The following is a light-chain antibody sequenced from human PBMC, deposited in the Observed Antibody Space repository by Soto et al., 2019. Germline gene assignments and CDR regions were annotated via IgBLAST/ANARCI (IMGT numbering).Light chain of an antibody. V-gene: IGLV2-14*01. J-gene: IGLJ2*01. CDR1: SSDVGGYNY. Sequence: QSALTQPASVSGSPGQSITISCTGTSSDVGGYNYVSWYQQYPGRAPKLMIYEVRNRPSGVSDRFSGSKSGNTASLTISGLQAEDEANYYCSSYTRSSTLVFGGGTQLTVL. CDR2: EVR. CDR3: SSYTRSSTLV.